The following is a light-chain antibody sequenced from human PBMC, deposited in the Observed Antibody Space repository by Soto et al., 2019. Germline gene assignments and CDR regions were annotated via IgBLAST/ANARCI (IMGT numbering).Light chain of an antibody. CDR3: SSYTSSSTPYV. Sequence: QSALTQPASVSGSPGQSITISCTGTSSDVGGYNYVSWYQQHPGKAPKLMIYDVSNWPSGVSNRFSGSKSGNTASLTISGLQAEDEADYYCSSYTSSSTPYVFGTGTKVTVL. CDR2: DVS. J-gene: IGLJ1*01. CDR1: SSDVGGYNY. V-gene: IGLV2-14*01.